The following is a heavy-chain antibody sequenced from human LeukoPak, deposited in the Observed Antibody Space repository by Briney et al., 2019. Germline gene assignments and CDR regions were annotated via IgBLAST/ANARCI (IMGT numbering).Heavy chain of an antibody. V-gene: IGHV3-7*01. CDR3: ARSPTYYDFWSGYKFIDY. Sequence: PGGSLRLSCAASGFTFCTDWMSWVRQAPGKGLGWVANIKSDGSEKYYADSVKGRFTISRDNVKKSLYMQMNSLSAEDTAVYYCARSPTYYDFWSGYKFIDYWGQGTLVTVSS. J-gene: IGHJ4*02. D-gene: IGHD3-3*01. CDR1: GFTFCTDW. CDR2: IKSDGSEK.